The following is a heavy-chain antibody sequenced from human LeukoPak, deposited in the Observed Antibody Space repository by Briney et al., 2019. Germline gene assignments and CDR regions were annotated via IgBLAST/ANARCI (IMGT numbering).Heavy chain of an antibody. CDR3: AKPYSYGSGSYDY. J-gene: IGHJ4*02. CDR1: GFTFSIYD. D-gene: IGHD3-10*01. CDR2: ITGSSTTI. Sequence: GGSLRLSCAASGFTFSIYDMSRVRQAPGKGLEWLSVITGSSTTIVDADSVKGRFTISRDNSKNTLYLQMNSLRAEDTAVYYCAKPYSYGSGSYDYWGQGTLVTVSS. V-gene: IGHV3-23*01.